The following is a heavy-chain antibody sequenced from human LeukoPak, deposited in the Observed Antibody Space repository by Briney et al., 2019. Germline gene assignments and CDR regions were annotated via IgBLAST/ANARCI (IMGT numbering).Heavy chain of an antibody. D-gene: IGHD6-19*01. Sequence: SETLTLTCTVSGGPIRSSSYYWARIPQPPGKGLESIGSIYDSRRPHGNASLQSHGTLTEDTSKTQSPNKLTSVTAADTAVYFCARQVVAVAGTGYVDYWGQGTLVTVSS. J-gene: IGHJ4*02. CDR2: IYDSRRP. CDR1: GGPIRSSSYY. V-gene: IGHV4-39*01. CDR3: ARQVVAVAGTGYVDY.